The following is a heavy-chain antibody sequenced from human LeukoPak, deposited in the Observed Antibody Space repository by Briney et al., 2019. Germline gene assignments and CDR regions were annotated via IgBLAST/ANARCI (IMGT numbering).Heavy chain of an antibody. V-gene: IGHV1-69*04. CDR1: GFTFSSYA. D-gene: IGHD1-26*01. J-gene: IGHJ5*02. Sequence: PGGSLRLSCAASGFTFSSYAISWVRQAPGQGLEWMGRIIPILGIANYAQKFQGRVTITADKSTSTAYMELSSLRSEDTAVYYCATNRGELGIDWFDPWGQGTLVTVSS. CDR2: IIPILGIA. CDR3: ATNRGELGIDWFDP.